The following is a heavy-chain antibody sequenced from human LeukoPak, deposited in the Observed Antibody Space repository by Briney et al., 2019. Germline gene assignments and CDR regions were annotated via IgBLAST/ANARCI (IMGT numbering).Heavy chain of an antibody. D-gene: IGHD3-10*01. CDR3: ARAFYYGSGSHSIDY. Sequence: GASVKVSCKASGYTFTSYYMHWVQQAPGQGLEWMGWINPNSGGTNYAQKFQGRVTMTRDTSISTAYMELSRLRSDDTAVYYCARAFYYGSGSHSIDYWGQGTLVTVSS. J-gene: IGHJ4*02. CDR2: INPNSGGT. CDR1: GYTFTSYY. V-gene: IGHV1-2*02.